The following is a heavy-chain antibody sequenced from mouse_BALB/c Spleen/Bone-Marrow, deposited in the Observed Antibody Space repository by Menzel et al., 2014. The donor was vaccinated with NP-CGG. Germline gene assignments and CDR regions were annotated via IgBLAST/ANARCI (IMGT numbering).Heavy chain of an antibody. J-gene: IGHJ4*01. CDR3: ARENYYGSSYPMGY. CDR2: INPDSSTI. D-gene: IGHD1-1*01. CDR1: GFDFSRYW. Sequence: EVKVVESGGGLVQPGGSLKVSCAASGFDFSRYWMSWVRQAPGKGLEWIGEINPDSSTINYTPSLKDKFIISRDNAKNTLYLQMSKVRSEDTALYYCARENYYGSSYPMGYWGQGTSVTVSS. V-gene: IGHV4-1*02.